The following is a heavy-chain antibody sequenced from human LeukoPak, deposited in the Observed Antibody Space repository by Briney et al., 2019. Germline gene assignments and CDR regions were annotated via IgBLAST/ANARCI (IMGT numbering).Heavy chain of an antibody. Sequence: GGSLRLSCIVSGITLSNYGMSWVRQAPGKGLGWVSGISERGGSTNYADSVKGRFIISRDSSKNTVYLQMNSLRVEDTAVYFCAKRGIVIRAVIIIGFHKEAYYFDYWGQGILVTVSS. V-gene: IGHV3-23*01. CDR2: ISERGGST. D-gene: IGHD3-10*01. CDR1: GITLSNYG. CDR3: AKRGIVIRAVIIIGFHKEAYYFDY. J-gene: IGHJ4*02.